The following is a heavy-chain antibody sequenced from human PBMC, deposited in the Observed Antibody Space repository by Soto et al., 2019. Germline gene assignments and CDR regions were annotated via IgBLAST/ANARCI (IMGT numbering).Heavy chain of an antibody. CDR2: ISYDGSNK. D-gene: IGHD2-15*01. J-gene: IGHJ4*02. CDR1: GFTFSSYG. V-gene: IGHV3-30*18. CDR3: AKDRYELVAATLDY. Sequence: PGGSLRLSCAASGFTFSSYGMHWVRQAPGKGLEWVAVISYDGSNKYYADSVKGRFTISRDNSKNTLYLQMNSLRAEDTAVYYCAKDRYELVAATLDYWGQGTLVTVSS.